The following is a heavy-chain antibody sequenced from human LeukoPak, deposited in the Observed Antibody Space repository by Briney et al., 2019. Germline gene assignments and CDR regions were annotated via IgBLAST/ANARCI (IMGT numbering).Heavy chain of an antibody. CDR2: IYYSGST. J-gene: IGHJ6*03. Sequence: SETLSLTCTVSGGSISSSSYYWGWIRQPPGKGLEWIGSIYYSGSTYYNPSLKSRVTISVDTSKNQFSLKLSSVTAADTAVYYCARESGDSYYYYYYMDVWGKGTTVTISS. V-gene: IGHV4-39*02. CDR3: ARESGDSYYYYYYMDV. CDR1: GGSISSSSYY. D-gene: IGHD2-21*02.